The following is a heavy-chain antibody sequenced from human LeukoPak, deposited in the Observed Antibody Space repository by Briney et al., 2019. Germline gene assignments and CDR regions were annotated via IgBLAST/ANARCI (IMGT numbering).Heavy chain of an antibody. CDR2: IYYSGST. V-gene: IGHV4-59*05. Sequence: SETLSLTCTVSGGSISSHYWSWIRQPPGKGLEWIGSIYYSGSTYYNPSLKSRVTISVDTSKNQFSLKLSSVTAADTAVYYCARLRVPAAIGYWGQGTLVTVSS. CDR3: ARLRVPAAIGY. CDR1: GGSISSHY. J-gene: IGHJ4*02. D-gene: IGHD2-2*01.